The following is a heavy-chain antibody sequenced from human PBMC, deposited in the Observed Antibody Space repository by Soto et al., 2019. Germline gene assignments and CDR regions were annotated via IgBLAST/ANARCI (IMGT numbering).Heavy chain of an antibody. Sequence: PGGSLGLSCAASGFTFSSYAMSWVRQAPGKGLEWVSAISGSGGSTYYADSVKGRFTISRDNSKNTLYLQMNSLRAEDTAVYYCATGGITIFGVAVSSGYWGQGTLVTVSS. V-gene: IGHV3-23*01. CDR2: ISGSGGST. CDR1: GFTFSSYA. D-gene: IGHD3-3*01. J-gene: IGHJ4*02. CDR3: ATGGITIFGVAVSSGY.